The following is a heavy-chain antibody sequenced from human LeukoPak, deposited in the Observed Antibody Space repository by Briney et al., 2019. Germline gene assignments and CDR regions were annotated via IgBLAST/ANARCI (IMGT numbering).Heavy chain of an antibody. CDR3: ASLSHYDSSGYYYLDYYYGMDV. CDR1: GGSFSGYY. D-gene: IGHD3-22*01. Sequence: PSETLSLTCAVYGGSFSGYYWSWIRQPPGKGLEWIGEINHSGSTNYNPSLKSRVTISVDTSKNQFSLKLSSVTAADTAVYYCASLSHYDSSGYYYLDYYYGMDVWGQGTTVTVSS. CDR2: INHSGST. J-gene: IGHJ6*02. V-gene: IGHV4-34*01.